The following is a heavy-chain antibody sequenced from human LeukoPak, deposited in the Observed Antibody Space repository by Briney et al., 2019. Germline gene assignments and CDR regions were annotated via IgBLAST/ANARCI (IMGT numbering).Heavy chain of an antibody. CDR1: GFTFTSYA. J-gene: IGHJ3*02. CDR2: ISYDGSNK. D-gene: IGHD4-17*01. Sequence: GGSLRLSCAASGFTFTSYAMNWVRQAPGKGLEWVAVISYDGSNKYYADSVKGRFTISRDNSKNTLYLQMNSLRAEDTAVYYCVQYSGDYDAFDIWGQGTMVTVSS. CDR3: VQYSGDYDAFDI. V-gene: IGHV3-30*18.